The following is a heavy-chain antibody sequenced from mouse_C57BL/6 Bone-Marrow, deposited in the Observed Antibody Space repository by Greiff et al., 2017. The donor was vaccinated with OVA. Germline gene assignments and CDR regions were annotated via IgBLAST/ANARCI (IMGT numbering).Heavy chain of an antibody. Sequence: EVQLQQSGAELVRPGASVKLSCTASGFNIKDDYMHWVKQRPEQGLEWIGWIDPENGDTEYASKFQGKATITADTSSITAYLQLSSLTSEDTAVYYCTIVMDGHDGGDWGQGTLVTVSA. CDR3: TIVMDGHDGGD. CDR1: GFNIKDDY. D-gene: IGHD2-2*01. V-gene: IGHV14-4*01. CDR2: IDPENGDT. J-gene: IGHJ3*01.